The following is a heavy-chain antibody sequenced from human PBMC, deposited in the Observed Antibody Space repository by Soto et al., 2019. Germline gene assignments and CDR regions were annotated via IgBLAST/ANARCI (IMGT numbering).Heavy chain of an antibody. CDR1: GGYFGTSY. Sequence: QVHLQQWGAGLLKPSETLSLTCGVYGGYFGTSYWAWVRQSPENGLEWIGEINHNGDSNYNPSLKMRVTISLDMSENQFSLKLTPVAAADTAVYYCARVTRFPDACDIWGQGTPVIVSS. CDR2: INHNGDS. J-gene: IGHJ3*02. V-gene: IGHV4-34*01. CDR3: ARVTRFPDACDI.